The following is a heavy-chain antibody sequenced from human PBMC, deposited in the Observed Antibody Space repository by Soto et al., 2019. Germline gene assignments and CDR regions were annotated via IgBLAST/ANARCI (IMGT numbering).Heavy chain of an antibody. CDR1: GYTFTSFY. D-gene: IGHD3-22*01. Sequence: GSVKVSCKSSGYTFTSFYINWVRQATVQGLEWMGWLNPKSGNTVYAQKFQGRVTMTRDTSISTAYMELSSLRSDDTAVYYCARGYDTNGYYLGYFDYWGQATLVTVSS. J-gene: IGHJ4*02. CDR3: ARGYDTNGYYLGYFDY. V-gene: IGHV1-8*01. CDR2: LNPKSGNT.